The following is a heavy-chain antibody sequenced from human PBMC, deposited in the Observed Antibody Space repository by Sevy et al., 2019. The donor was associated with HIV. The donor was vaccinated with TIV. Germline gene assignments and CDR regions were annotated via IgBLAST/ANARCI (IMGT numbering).Heavy chain of an antibody. V-gene: IGHV1-18*04. J-gene: IGHJ4*01. CDR2: ISTYNGNT. CDR3: ARATGMAVAGTGRYFDF. Sequence: ASVKVSCKFSGYTVDMYGIAWVRQAPGQGLEWMGWISTYNGNTNYAQNFQGRVTMTTDTSTSVVYMELGGLRPDDTAVYYCARATGMAVAGTGRYFDFWGQGTLVTVSS. D-gene: IGHD6-19*01. CDR1: GYTVDMYG.